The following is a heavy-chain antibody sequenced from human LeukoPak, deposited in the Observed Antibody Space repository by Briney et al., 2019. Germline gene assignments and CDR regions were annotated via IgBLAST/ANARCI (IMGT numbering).Heavy chain of an antibody. CDR2: IDHRGDT. J-gene: IGHJ4*03. CDR1: GGSFTRYY. V-gene: IGHV4-34*01. Sequence: SETLSLTCAVYGGSFTRYYWSWIRQSPGKGLEWIAEIDHRGDTNYNPSVKSRVTISVDTSKNQFSLKVRSLSAADTAVYYCARGATISETGYFDFWGQGTLVTVSS. CDR3: ARGATISETGYFDF. D-gene: IGHD5-24*01.